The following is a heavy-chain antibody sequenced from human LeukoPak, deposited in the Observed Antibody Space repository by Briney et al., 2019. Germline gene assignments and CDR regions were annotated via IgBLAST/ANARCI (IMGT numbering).Heavy chain of an antibody. CDR1: GYTFTGYY. V-gene: IGHV1-2*02. D-gene: IGHD2-15*01. CDR3: ARTLGYCSGDSCFGNTWFDP. CDR2: INPNSGGT. Sequence: ASVKVSCKASGYTFTGYYMHWVRQAPGQGLEWMGWINPNSGGTNYAQKFQGRVTMTRDTSISTAYMELSSLTSEDTAVYYCARTLGYCSGDSCFGNTWFDPWGQGTLVTVSS. J-gene: IGHJ5*02.